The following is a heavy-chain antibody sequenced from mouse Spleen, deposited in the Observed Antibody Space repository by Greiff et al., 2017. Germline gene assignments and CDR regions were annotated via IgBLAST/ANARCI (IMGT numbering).Heavy chain of an antibody. J-gene: IGHJ2*01. D-gene: IGHD4-1*01. CDR1: GYAFSSYW. CDR3: ARGGLGLVFDY. Sequence: LVESGAELVRPGSSVKISCKASGYAFSSYWMNWVKQRPGQGLEWIGQIYPGDGDTNYNGKFKGKATLTADKSSSTAYMQLSSLTSEDSAVYFCARGGLGLVFDYWGQGTTLTVSS. CDR2: IYPGDGDT. V-gene: IGHV1-80*01.